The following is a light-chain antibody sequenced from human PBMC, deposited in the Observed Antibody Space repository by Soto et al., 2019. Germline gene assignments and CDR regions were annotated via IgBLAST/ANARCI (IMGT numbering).Light chain of an antibody. CDR2: AAS. CDR1: QSITTY. Sequence: DIQLTQSPSSLSASAGDGVTITCRASQSITTYLNWYQQKPGKAPSLLIYAASSLHGGVPSRFRGSGSGIDFTLSISELQPEDFGIYFWEQSYNTRHTFGDGTRVEIK. J-gene: IGKJ4*01. CDR3: EQSYNTRHT. V-gene: IGKV1-39*01.